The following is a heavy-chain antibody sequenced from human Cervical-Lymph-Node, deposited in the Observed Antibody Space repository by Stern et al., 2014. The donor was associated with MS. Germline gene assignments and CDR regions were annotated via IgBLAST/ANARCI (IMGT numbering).Heavy chain of an antibody. V-gene: IGHV4-39*01. CDR1: GGSISSSSYY. J-gene: IGHJ4*02. CDR3: ARHVISTVAGTVYYFDY. CDR2: IYYSGST. D-gene: IGHD6-19*01. Sequence: QVQLQESGPGLVKPSETLSLTCTVSGGSISSSSYYWGWIRQPPGKGLEWIGSIYYSGSTYYNPSLKSRVTISVDTSKNQFSLKLSSVTAADTAVYYCARHVISTVAGTVYYFDYWGQGTLVTVSS.